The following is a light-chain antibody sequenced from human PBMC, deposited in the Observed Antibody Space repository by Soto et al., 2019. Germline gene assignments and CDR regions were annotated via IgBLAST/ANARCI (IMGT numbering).Light chain of an antibody. V-gene: IGKV1-39*01. J-gene: IGKJ1*01. CDR3: QHIYSPPT. Sequence: DIQLTQSPSSLSASVGDRVTITCRASESINSNLNWYQQRPGKAPKLLIYTASSLLSGVPSRFSGSGSGTDYTLTITGLQPEDFATYFCQHIYSPPTFGRGTKVEIK. CDR1: ESINSN. CDR2: TAS.